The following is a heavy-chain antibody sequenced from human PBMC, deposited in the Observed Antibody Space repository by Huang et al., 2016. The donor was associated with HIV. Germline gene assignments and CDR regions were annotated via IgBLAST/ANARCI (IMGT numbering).Heavy chain of an antibody. D-gene: IGHD3-10*01. CDR3: ARGFNYYASDNLGVYYFDS. Sequence: QVQLKQWGAGLLKPSETLSLTCAVYGGAFRGSSWNWIRPFPEKGLEWIGDINHNGKICYNTSISARVTMSTDTSKNHCSLHLTSVTAADTALYYCARGFNYYASDNLGVYYFDSWGLGTLVTVSP. CDR2: INHNGKI. V-gene: IGHV4-34*02. J-gene: IGHJ4*02. CDR1: GGAFRGSS.